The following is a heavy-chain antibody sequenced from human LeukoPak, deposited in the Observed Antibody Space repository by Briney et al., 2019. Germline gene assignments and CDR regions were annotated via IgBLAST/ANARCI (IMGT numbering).Heavy chain of an antibody. D-gene: IGHD3-3*01. CDR2: IYTSGST. CDR3: ARDQEIFGVTN. J-gene: IGHJ4*02. V-gene: IGHV4-61*02. CDR1: GGSISSGSYY. Sequence: SQTLSLTCTVSGGSISSGSYYWSWVRQPAGKGLEWIGRIYTSGSTNYNPSLKSRVTISVDTSKNQFSLKLSSVTAADTAVYYCARDQEIFGVTNWGQGTLVTVSS.